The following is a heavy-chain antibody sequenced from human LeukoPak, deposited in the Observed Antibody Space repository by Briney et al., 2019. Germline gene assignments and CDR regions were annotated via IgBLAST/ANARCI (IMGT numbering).Heavy chain of an antibody. CDR2: IRSGGSSM. Sequence: GGSLRLSCAASGFIFSVYSMHWVRQAPGKGLEWVSNIRSGGSSMYYADSVKGRFTVSRDNAKNSLHLQMNGLRVEDTAVYYCARDRDYGFDYWAQGTLVTVSS. J-gene: IGHJ4*02. CDR1: GFIFSVYS. CDR3: ARDRDYGFDY. D-gene: IGHD4-17*01. V-gene: IGHV3-48*01.